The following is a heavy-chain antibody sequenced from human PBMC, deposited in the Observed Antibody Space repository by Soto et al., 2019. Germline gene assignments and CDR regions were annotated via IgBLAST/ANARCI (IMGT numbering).Heavy chain of an antibody. Sequence: QVRLEQSGADVKTPGASVKVSCQASGYTFNIYAIHWVRQAPGQRPEWMGWMNAGNGNTEYSPKFYGRVTMTRDRYARAAYMELSGLTSEDTAVYYCARDCTYCGGDTGREAFDIWGQGTRVTVS. J-gene: IGHJ3*02. CDR2: MNAGNGNT. V-gene: IGHV1-3*01. CDR1: GYTFNIYA. CDR3: ARDCTYCGGDTGREAFDI. D-gene: IGHD2-21*01.